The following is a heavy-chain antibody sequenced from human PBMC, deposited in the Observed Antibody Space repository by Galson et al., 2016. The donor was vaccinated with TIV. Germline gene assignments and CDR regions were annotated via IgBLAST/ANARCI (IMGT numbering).Heavy chain of an antibody. D-gene: IGHD3-16*01. CDR2: IDWDDDK. J-gene: IGHJ4*02. V-gene: IGHV2-70*04. CDR1: GFPLGPRGMR. Sequence: PALVKPTQTLTLTCSFSGFPLGPRGMRVSWIRQPPGKALEWLARIDWDDDKFYSTSLKTRLTISKDPSKDQVVLTMTNMDPIDAATYYCARMSALGGVMDYWGQGTRVTVSS. CDR3: ARMSALGGVMDY.